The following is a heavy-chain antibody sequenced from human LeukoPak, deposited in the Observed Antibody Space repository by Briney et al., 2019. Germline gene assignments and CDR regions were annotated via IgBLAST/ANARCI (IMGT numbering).Heavy chain of an antibody. CDR1: GYSFTNYW. CDR3: ARLKSDYYDSSGYGYFDH. CDR2: IYPGDSDT. D-gene: IGHD3-22*01. J-gene: IGHJ4*02. Sequence: GEYLKISCNGSGYSFTNYWIGWVRQMPGKSLEWMGIIYPGDSDTRYIPSFQAQVTISADKSISTAYLQWSSLKASDTAMYYCARLKSDYYDSSGYGYFDHWGQGTLVTVSS. V-gene: IGHV5-51*01.